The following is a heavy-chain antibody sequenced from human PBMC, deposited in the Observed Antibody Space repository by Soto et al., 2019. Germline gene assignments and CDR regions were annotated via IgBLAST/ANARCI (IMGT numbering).Heavy chain of an antibody. J-gene: IGHJ6*02. CDR2: VYHSGIT. CDR3: ARDLWGYCGTDCYPLDV. Sequence: SETLSLTCAVSGGSISSGGYSWSWIRQPPGKGPEWIGYVYHSGITNYNPSLKSRVTISLDTSKNQFYLKLSSVTATDTAVYYCARDLWGYCGTDCYPLDVWGQGTTVTVSS. V-gene: IGHV4-61*08. D-gene: IGHD2-21*02. CDR1: GGSISSGGYS.